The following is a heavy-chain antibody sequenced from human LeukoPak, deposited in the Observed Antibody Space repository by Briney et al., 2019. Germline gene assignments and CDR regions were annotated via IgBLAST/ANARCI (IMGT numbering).Heavy chain of an antibody. Sequence: GGSLRLSCAASGFTFSSFFMHWVRQAPGKGLESVSAVSSNGDSTYYANSVKGRFTISRDNSKNTVYLQMGSLRPEDMAVYYCARRANALNALDYWGQGTPVTVSS. D-gene: IGHD1-1*01. CDR3: ARRANALNALDY. CDR1: GFTFSSFF. J-gene: IGHJ4*02. V-gene: IGHV3-64*01. CDR2: VSSNGDST.